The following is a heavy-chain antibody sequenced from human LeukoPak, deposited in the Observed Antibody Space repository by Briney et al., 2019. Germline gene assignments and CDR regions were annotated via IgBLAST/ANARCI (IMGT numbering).Heavy chain of an antibody. D-gene: IGHD1-26*01. J-gene: IGHJ5*02. Sequence: SETLSLTCTVSGRSISYYYWSWIRQPPGKGLEWIGYIYYSGSTNYNSSFKSRVTISIDTSKNQFSLKLISVTAADTAVYYCARGQGATVPQVGKNWFDPWGQGTRVIVSS. V-gene: IGHV4-59*12. CDR3: ARGQGATVPQVGKNWFDP. CDR2: IYYSGST. CDR1: GRSISYYY.